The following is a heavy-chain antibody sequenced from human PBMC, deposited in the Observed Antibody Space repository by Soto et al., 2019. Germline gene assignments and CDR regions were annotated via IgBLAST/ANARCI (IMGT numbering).Heavy chain of an antibody. CDR2: IYYSGST. V-gene: IGHV4-59*01. CDR1: GGSISSYY. J-gene: IGHJ3*02. CDR3: AREEGYCSGGSCYPDAFDI. D-gene: IGHD2-15*01. Sequence: SETLSLTCTVSGGSISSYYWSWIRQPPGKGLERIGYIYYSGSTNYNPSLKSRVTISVDTSKNQFSLKLSSVTAADTAVYYCAREEGYCSGGSCYPDAFDIWGQGTMVTVSS.